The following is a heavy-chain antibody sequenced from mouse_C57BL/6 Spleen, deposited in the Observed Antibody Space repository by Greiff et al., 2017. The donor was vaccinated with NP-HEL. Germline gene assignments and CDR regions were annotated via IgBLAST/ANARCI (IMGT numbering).Heavy chain of an antibody. CDR1: GYTFTSYW. V-gene: IGHV1-7*01. CDR3: ARGDYYGSSYEAWFAY. Sequence: VMLVESGAELAKPGASVKLSCKASGYTFTSYWMHWVKQRPGQGLEWIGYINPSSGYTKYNQKFKDKATLTADKSSSTAYMQLSSLTYEDSAVYYCARGDYYGSSYEAWFAYWGQGTLVTVSA. J-gene: IGHJ3*01. D-gene: IGHD1-1*01. CDR2: INPSSGYT.